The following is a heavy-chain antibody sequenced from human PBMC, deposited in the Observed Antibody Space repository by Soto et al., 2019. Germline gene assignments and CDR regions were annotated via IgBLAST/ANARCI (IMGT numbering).Heavy chain of an antibody. CDR3: ARHEQFYYYYYGMDV. V-gene: IGHV5-51*01. D-gene: IGHD4-4*01. Sequence: GESLKISCNASRYSFTTYWIAWVLHMPGKGLEWMGIINPGDSDIRYSPSFQGQVTISADNSISTAYLQWSSLKASDTAMYYCARHEQFYYYYYGMDVWGQGTAVTVSS. J-gene: IGHJ6*02. CDR2: INPGDSDI. CDR1: RYSFTTYW.